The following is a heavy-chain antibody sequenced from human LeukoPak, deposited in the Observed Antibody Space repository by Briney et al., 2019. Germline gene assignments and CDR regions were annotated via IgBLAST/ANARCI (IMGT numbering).Heavy chain of an antibody. CDR1: GSTFSSYS. CDR3: AKDNLAPDQPSAAAGQDDAFDI. D-gene: IGHD6-13*01. V-gene: IGHV3-48*01. Sequence: PGGSLRLSCAASGSTFSSYSMNWVRQAPGKGLEWVSYISSSSSTIYYADSVKGRFTISRDNAKNSLYLQMNSLRAEDTAVYYCAKDNLAPDQPSAAAGQDDAFDIWGQGTMVTVSS. CDR2: ISSSSSTI. J-gene: IGHJ3*02.